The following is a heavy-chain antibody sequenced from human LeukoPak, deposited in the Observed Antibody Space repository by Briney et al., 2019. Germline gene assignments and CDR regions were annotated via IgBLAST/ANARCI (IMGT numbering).Heavy chain of an antibody. CDR1: GFSFTTREMC. D-gene: IGHD2-21*01. V-gene: IGHV2-70*17. J-gene: IGHJ4*02. CDR2: IDWDDDK. CDR3: ARMTPDSPSFDY. Sequence: SGPALVKPTQTLTLTCTFSGFSFTTREMCVAWIRQPQGKALEWLARIDWDDDKFYSPSLKTRLTISKDTSKDQVILTMTNMDPVDTATYYCARMTPDSPSFDYWGQGTLVTVSS.